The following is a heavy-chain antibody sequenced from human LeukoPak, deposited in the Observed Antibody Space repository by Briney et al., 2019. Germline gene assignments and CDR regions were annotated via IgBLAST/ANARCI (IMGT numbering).Heavy chain of an antibody. D-gene: IGHD3-22*01. Sequence: PSQTLSLTCTVSGGSISSGSYYWSWIRQPAGKGLEWIGRIYTSGSTNYNPSLESRVTISVDTSKDQFSLKLSSVTAADTAVYYCARETISYYYDSSGYYYDYWGQGTLVTVSS. CDR1: GGSISSGSYY. V-gene: IGHV4-61*02. J-gene: IGHJ4*02. CDR2: IYTSGST. CDR3: ARETISYYYDSSGYYYDY.